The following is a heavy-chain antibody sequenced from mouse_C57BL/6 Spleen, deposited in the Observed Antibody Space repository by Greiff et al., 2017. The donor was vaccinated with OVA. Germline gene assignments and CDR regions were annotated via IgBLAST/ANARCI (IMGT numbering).Heavy chain of an antibody. V-gene: IGHV3-6*01. D-gene: IGHD4-1*01. Sequence: EVQLQQSGPGLVKPSQSLSLTCSVTGYSITSGYYWNWIRQFPGNKLEWMGYISYDGSNNYNPSLKNRISITRDTSKNQFFLKLNSVTTEDTATYYCARENWDVGYWGQGTTLTVSS. J-gene: IGHJ2*01. CDR2: ISYDGSN. CDR1: GYSITSGYY. CDR3: ARENWDVGY.